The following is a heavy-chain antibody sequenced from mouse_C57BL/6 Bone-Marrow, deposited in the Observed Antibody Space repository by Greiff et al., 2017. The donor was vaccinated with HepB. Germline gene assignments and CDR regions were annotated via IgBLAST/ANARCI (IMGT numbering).Heavy chain of an antibody. D-gene: IGHD2-5*01. Sequence: EVKLQESGPVLVKPGASVKMSCKASGYTFTDYYMNWVQQSHGKSLEWIGVINPYNGGTSYNQKFKGKATLTVDKSSSTAYMELNSLTSEDSAVYYCAKPYSNYDYWGQGTTLTVS. J-gene: IGHJ2*01. CDR3: AKPYSNYDY. CDR2: INPYNGGT. CDR1: GYTFTDYY. V-gene: IGHV1-19*01.